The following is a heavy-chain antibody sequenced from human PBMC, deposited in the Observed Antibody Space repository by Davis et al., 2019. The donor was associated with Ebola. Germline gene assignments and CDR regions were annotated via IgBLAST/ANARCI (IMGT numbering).Heavy chain of an antibody. CDR2: VFYSGGT. V-gene: IGHV4-61*01. CDR1: GDSISSGSYS. J-gene: IGHJ6*03. CDR3: ARQPLEHINTYYYYYMDV. Sequence: SETLSLTCTVSGDSISSGSYSWSWIRQTSGRGLEWIGCVFYSGGTNYNPSLKSRVSFSVDTSKNQFSLKLSSATAADTAVYYCARQPLEHINTYYYYYMDVWGKGTTVTVS.